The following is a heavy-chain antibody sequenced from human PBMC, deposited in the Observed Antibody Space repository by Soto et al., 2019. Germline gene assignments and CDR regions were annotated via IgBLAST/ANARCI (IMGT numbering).Heavy chain of an antibody. Sequence: QLQLQESGSGLVKPSQTLSLTCAVSGGSISSGGYSWSWIRQPPGKGLEWIGYIYHSGSTYYNPSPNRRVTIAVDTSEYQFSLKLRSVTAADTAVYYCARAHYGDYGYAMHVWGQGTTVTVSS. D-gene: IGHD4-17*01. V-gene: IGHV4-30-2*01. CDR3: ARAHYGDYGYAMHV. CDR1: GGSISSGGYS. CDR2: IYHSGST. J-gene: IGHJ6*02.